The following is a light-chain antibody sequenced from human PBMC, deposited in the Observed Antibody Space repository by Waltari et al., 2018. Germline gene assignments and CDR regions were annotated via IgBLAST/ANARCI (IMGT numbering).Light chain of an antibody. V-gene: IGLV1-44*01. CDR1: RSHIANKS. J-gene: IGLJ3*02. Sequence: QSVLTQPPSASGTPGQMVTIPCSRSRSHIANKSVNWYQQLPRTAPKLLMYNTNQRPSGVPDRFSGSRSGTSASLAISGLQSEDEGDYYCSSWDDSLNGPAFGGGTKVTVL. CDR3: SSWDDSLNGPA. CDR2: NTN.